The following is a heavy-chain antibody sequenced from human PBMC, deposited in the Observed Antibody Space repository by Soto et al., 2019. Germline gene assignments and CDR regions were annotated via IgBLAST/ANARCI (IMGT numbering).Heavy chain of an antibody. CDR2: MNPNSGNT. Sequence: ASVKVSCKASGYTFNSYDINWVRQATGQGLEWMGWMNPNSGNTGYAQKFQGRVTMTRNTSITTAYMELSSLRSEDTAVYYCARERTVAGNDYWGQGTLVTVSS. CDR1: GYTFNSYD. CDR3: ARERTVAGNDY. V-gene: IGHV1-8*01. J-gene: IGHJ4*02. D-gene: IGHD6-19*01.